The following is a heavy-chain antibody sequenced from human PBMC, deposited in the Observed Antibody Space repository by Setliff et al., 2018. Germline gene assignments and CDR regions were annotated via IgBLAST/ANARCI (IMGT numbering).Heavy chain of an antibody. CDR1: GGSISSGSYY. V-gene: IGHV4-61*09. J-gene: IGHJ4*02. CDR2: IYTSGST. Sequence: SETLSLTCTVSGGSISSGSYYWSWIRQPAGKGLEWIGHIYTSGSTNYNPSLKSRVTVSLDASKNQLSLKLSSVTAADTAVYYCASHGGNSLSIYYWGQGTLVTVSS. CDR3: ASHGGNSLSIYY. D-gene: IGHD2-21*02.